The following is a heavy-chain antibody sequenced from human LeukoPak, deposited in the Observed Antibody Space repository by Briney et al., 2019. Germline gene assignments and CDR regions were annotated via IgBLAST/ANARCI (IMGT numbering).Heavy chain of an antibody. CDR1: GGSISSYY. CDR3: ARALQLGMAIDY. D-gene: IGHD6-13*01. V-gene: IGHV4-59*01. CDR2: IYYSGST. Sequence: SETLSLTCTVSGGSISSYYWSWIRQPPGKGLEWIGYIYYSGSTNYNPSLKSRVTISVDTSKNQFSPKLSSVTAADTAVYYCARALQLGMAIDYWGQGTLVTVSS. J-gene: IGHJ4*02.